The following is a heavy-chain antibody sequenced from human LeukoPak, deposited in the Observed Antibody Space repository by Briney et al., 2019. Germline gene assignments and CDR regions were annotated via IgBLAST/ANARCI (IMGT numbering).Heavy chain of an antibody. J-gene: IGHJ4*02. V-gene: IGHV3-33*06. CDR2: IWYDGSNK. Sequence: GGSLRLSCAASGFTFSSYGMHWVRQAPGKGLEWVAVIWYDGSNKYYADSVKGRFTISRDSSKNTLYLQMNSLRDEDTAVYYCAKHRFESGGYHSTDWGQGTLVTVSS. D-gene: IGHD3-22*01. CDR1: GFTFSSYG. CDR3: AKHRFESGGYHSTD.